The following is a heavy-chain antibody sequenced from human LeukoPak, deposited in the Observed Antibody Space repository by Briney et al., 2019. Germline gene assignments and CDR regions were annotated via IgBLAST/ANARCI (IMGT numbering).Heavy chain of an antibody. Sequence: SETLSLTCTVSGGSVSSGSYYWSWIRQPPGKGLEWIGNIYYTGNTNYNPSLKSRVTISVDTSKNQFSLKLSSVTAADTAVFYCATTRVRGVIRNLGLDVWGQGTTVTVSS. CDR3: ATTRVRGVIRNLGLDV. J-gene: IGHJ6*02. CDR2: IYYTGNT. CDR1: GGSVSSGSYY. V-gene: IGHV4-61*01. D-gene: IGHD3-10*01.